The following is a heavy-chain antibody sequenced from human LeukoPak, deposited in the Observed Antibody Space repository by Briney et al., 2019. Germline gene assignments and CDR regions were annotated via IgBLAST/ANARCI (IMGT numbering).Heavy chain of an antibody. CDR1: EFSVGSNY. J-gene: IGHJ6*03. V-gene: IGHV3-66*01. CDR2: IYTGGST. Sequence: GGSLRLSCAASEFSVGSNYMSWVRQAPGKGLEWVSVIYTGGSTYYAESVKGRFTISRDNAKNSLYLQMNSLRAEDTAVYYCAKDAMDIVVVPAAIYYYYYMDVWGKGTTVAISS. CDR3: AKDAMDIVVVPAAIYYYYYMDV. D-gene: IGHD2-2*03.